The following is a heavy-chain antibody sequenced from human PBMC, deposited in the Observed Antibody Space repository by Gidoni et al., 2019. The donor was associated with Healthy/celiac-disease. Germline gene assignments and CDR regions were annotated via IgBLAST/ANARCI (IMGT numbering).Heavy chain of an antibody. V-gene: IGHV3-30*01. D-gene: IGHD3-10*01. CDR2: ISYDGSNK. CDR3: ARDGDRGDYFDY. Sequence: EWVAVISYDGSNKYYADSVKGRFTISRDNSKNTLYLQMNSLRAEDTAVYYCARDGDRGDYFDYWGQGTLVTVSS. J-gene: IGHJ4*02.